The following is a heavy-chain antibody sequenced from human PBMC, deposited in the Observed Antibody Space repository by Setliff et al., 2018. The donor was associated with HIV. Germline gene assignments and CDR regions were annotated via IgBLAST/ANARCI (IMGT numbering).Heavy chain of an antibody. CDR1: GGSINSDY. D-gene: IGHD5-18*01. CDR3: ARSRGRLSSGLTIYYYYYYMDV. V-gene: IGHV4-59*12. J-gene: IGHJ6*03. Sequence: SETLSLTCSVSGGSINSDYWSWIRQSPEKGLEWIGYVHYSGSTDYSPSLKSRVTISVDTSKNQFSLKLSSMTAADTAVYYCARSRGRLSSGLTIYYYYYYMDVWGKGTTVTVSS. CDR2: VHYSGST.